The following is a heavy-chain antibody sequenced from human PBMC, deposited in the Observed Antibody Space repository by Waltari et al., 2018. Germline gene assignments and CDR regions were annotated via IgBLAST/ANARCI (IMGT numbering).Heavy chain of an antibody. D-gene: IGHD1-26*01. CDR3: ARHAGAVGATTDLFDY. CDR2: IYHSGST. Sequence: QVQLQESGPGLVKPSETLSLTCAVSGYSISSGYYWGWIRQPPGKGLEWIGSIYHSGSTYYNPSLKSRVTISVDTSKNQFSLKLSSVTAADTAVYYCARHAGAVGATTDLFDYWGQGTLVTVSS. J-gene: IGHJ4*02. CDR1: GYSISSGYY. V-gene: IGHV4-38-2*01.